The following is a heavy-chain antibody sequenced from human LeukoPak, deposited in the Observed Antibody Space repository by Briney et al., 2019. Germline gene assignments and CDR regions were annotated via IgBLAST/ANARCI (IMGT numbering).Heavy chain of an antibody. V-gene: IGHV1-46*01. D-gene: IGHD3-10*01. CDR3: ARDHGSAYYRAPRH. CDR2: INPSGGST. Sequence: ASVKVSCKASGYIFTNYYMHWVRQVPGQGLEWMGTINPSGGSTTYAQKFQGRVTMTRDTSTSTVYMELSSLRSEDTAVYYCARDHGSAYYRAPRHWGQGTLVTVSS. J-gene: IGHJ4*02. CDR1: GYIFTNYY.